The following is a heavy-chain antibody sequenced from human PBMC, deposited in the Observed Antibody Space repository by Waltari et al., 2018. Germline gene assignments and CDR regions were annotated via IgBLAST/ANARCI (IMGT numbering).Heavy chain of an antibody. CDR1: GYSISSGYY. CDR3: ARARYQSIAARGWFDY. Sequence: QVQLQESGPGLVKPSETLSLTCTVSGYSISSGYYWGWIRQPPGKGLEWIGSIYHSGSTYYNPSLNGRVTISVDTSKNQFSRKLGSVTAADTAVYYCARARYQSIAARGWFDYWGQGTLVTVSS. J-gene: IGHJ4*02. CDR2: IYHSGST. V-gene: IGHV4-38-2*02. D-gene: IGHD6-6*01.